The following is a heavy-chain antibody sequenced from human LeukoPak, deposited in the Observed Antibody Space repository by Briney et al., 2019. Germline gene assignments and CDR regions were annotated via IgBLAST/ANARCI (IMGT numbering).Heavy chain of an antibody. CDR3: ARRAGAYSHPYDY. Sequence: GGSLRLSCTVSGFTVSSNSMSCVRHAPGKGLEWCSFIYSDNTHYSDSVKGRFTISRDNSKNPLYLQMNRLRAEDTDVYYCARRAGAYSHPYDYWGQGTLVTVSS. CDR1: GFTVSSNS. V-gene: IGHV3-53*05. CDR2: IYSDNT. D-gene: IGHD4/OR15-4a*01. J-gene: IGHJ4*02.